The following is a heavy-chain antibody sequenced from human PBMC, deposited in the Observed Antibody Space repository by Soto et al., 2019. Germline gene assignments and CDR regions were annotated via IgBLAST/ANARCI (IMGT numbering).Heavy chain of an antibody. CDR2: ISGYNGNT. D-gene: IGHD3-10*01. Sequence: QVQLVQSGAEVKKPGASVKVSCKASGYTFTSYGVSWVRQAPGQGLEWMGWISGYNGNTNYAQKLQGRVTMTTDPSTSTAYMELRSLRSDDTAVYYCARAGKYYYGSGSPYYSGMDVWGQGITVTVSS. J-gene: IGHJ6*02. CDR1: GYTFTSYG. V-gene: IGHV1-18*04. CDR3: ARAGKYYYGSGSPYYSGMDV.